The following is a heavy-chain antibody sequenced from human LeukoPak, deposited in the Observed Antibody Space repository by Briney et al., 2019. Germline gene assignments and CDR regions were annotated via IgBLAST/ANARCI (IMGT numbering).Heavy chain of an antibody. CDR1: GGSISSHY. Sequence: PSETLSLTCTVSGGSISSHYWSWTRQPPGKGLEWIGYIYYSGSTDYNPSLKSRATISVDTSKNQFSLKVSSVTAADTAVYYCARASSYYMDVWGKGTTVTVSS. CDR3: ARASSYYMDV. J-gene: IGHJ6*03. V-gene: IGHV4-59*11. CDR2: IYYSGST.